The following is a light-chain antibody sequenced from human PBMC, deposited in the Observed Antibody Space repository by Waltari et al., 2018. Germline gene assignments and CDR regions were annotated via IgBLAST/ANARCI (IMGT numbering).Light chain of an antibody. CDR1: QSLLQSNGYNY. CDR3: MEALQGVT. V-gene: IGKV2-28*01. CDR2: LGS. J-gene: IGKJ5*01. Sequence: DIVMTQSLLSLPVTPGEPASISCRSSQSLLQSNGYNYLDWYLQKPGQSPQILIYLGSNRASGVPDRFSCSGSGTDFTLKISRVEAEDAGVYYCMEALQGVTFGQGTRLEIK.